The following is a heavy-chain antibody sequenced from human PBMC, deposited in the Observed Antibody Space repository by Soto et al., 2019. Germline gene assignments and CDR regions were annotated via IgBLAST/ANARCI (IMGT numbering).Heavy chain of an antibody. CDR1: GFTFSSYA. Sequence: GGSLRLSCAASGFTFSSYAMSWVRQAPGKGLEWVSVISGSDDSTYYADSVKGRFTISRDNSKNTLYLQMNSLRAEDTAVYYCAKRSSSSTLDYWGQGTLVTVSS. D-gene: IGHD6-6*01. V-gene: IGHV3-23*01. CDR3: AKRSSSSTLDY. CDR2: ISGSDDST. J-gene: IGHJ4*02.